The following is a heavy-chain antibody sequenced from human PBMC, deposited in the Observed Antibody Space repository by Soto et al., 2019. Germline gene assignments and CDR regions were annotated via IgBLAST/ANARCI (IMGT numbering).Heavy chain of an antibody. CDR2: INPNSGGT. CDR1: GYTFTDYY. Sequence: QVQLVQSGAEVKKPGASVKVSCKASGYTFTDYYIHWVRQAPGQGLEWMGWINPNSGGTRFAQKFEDWVTMTRDTSISTAYMELSRLTSDDTAVYYCARQYRDKPFDIWGQGTMVTVSS. CDR3: ARQYRDKPFDI. J-gene: IGHJ3*02. D-gene: IGHD3-10*01. V-gene: IGHV1-2*04.